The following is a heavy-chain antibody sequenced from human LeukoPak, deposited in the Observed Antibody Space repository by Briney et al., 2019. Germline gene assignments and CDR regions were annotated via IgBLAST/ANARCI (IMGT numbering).Heavy chain of an antibody. V-gene: IGHV1-69*13. J-gene: IGHJ4*02. CDR3: ARDSGYGGYDLRCDY. D-gene: IGHD5-12*01. Sequence: SVKVSCKASGGTFSSYAISWVRQAPGQGLEWMGGIIPIFGTANYAQKFQGRVTITADESTSTAYMELSSLRSEDTAVYYCARDSGYGGYDLRCDYWGQGTLVTVSS. CDR1: GGTFSSYA. CDR2: IIPIFGTA.